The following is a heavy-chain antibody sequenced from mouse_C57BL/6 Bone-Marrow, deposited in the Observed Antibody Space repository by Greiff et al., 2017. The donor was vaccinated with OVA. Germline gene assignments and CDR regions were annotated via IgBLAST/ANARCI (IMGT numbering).Heavy chain of an antibody. V-gene: IGHV7-1*01. Sequence: EVQVVESGGGLVQSGRSLRLSCPTSGFTFSDFYMEWVRQAPGKGLEWIAASRNKANDYTTEYSASVKGRFIVSRDTSQSILYLQMNALRAEDTAIYYCARDAYDSAMDYWGQGTSVTVSS. CDR1: GFTFSDFY. D-gene: IGHD2-4*01. J-gene: IGHJ4*01. CDR3: ARDAYDSAMDY. CDR2: SRNKANDYTT.